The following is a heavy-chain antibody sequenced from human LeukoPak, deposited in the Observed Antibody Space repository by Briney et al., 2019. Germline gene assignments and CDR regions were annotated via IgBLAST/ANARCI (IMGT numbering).Heavy chain of an antibody. Sequence: GGSLRLSYAASGFTFSSYWMQWVRQAPGKGLVWVSRINSDGSSTSYADSVKGRSTISRDNSRDTLYLQMNSLRAEDTAVYYCAKGYYDYVWGSYYFDYWGQGTLVTVSS. D-gene: IGHD3-16*01. V-gene: IGHV3-74*01. J-gene: IGHJ4*02. CDR1: GFTFSSYW. CDR2: INSDGSST. CDR3: AKGYYDYVWGSYYFDY.